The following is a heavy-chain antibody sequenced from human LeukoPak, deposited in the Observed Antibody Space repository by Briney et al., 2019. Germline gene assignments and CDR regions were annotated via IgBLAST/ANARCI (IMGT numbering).Heavy chain of an antibody. D-gene: IGHD4-11*01. J-gene: IGHJ4*02. V-gene: IGHV3-23*01. Sequence: GGSLRLSCPASGFTFSSYAMTWVRQAPGKGLEWVSSITGSRGATYYADSVEGRFTISRDNSKNTLYLQMNSLRAEDTAVYYCARDRGYSNFDYWGQGTLVTVSS. CDR2: ITGSRGAT. CDR3: ARDRGYSNFDY. CDR1: GFTFSSYA.